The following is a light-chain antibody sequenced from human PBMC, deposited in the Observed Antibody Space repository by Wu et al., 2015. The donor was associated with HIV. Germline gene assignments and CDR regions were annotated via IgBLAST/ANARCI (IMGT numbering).Light chain of an antibody. CDR3: QQYDRSPPLYS. V-gene: IGKV3-20*01. CDR1: QXVTSSY. J-gene: IGKJ2*03. CDR2: GGS. Sequence: SCRASQXVTSSYLTXYQXKPGQAPRVVIYGGSTRATGIPDRFSGSASGTDFTLTISRLEPEDFAVYYCQQYDRSPPLYSFGQGTKLEIK.